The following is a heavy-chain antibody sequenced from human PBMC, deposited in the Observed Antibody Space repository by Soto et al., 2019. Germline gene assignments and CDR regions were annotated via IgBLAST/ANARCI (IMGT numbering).Heavy chain of an antibody. J-gene: IGHJ5*02. D-gene: IGHD2-15*01. Sequence: QVQLVQSGAEVKKPGASVKVSCKASGYTFTRYAMHWVRQAPGQRLEWMGWINAGNGNTKYSQKFQGRVTITRDTSAXXAXMXXSSLRSEDTAVYYCAREDNDREASGGSWGQVRFQSWGQGTLVTVSS. CDR2: INAGNGNT. CDR1: GYTFTRYA. CDR3: AREDNDREASGGSWGQVRFQS. V-gene: IGHV1-3*01.